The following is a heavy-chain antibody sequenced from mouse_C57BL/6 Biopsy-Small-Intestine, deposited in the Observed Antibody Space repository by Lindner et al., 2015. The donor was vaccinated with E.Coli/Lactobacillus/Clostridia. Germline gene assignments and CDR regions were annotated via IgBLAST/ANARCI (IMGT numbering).Heavy chain of an antibody. D-gene: IGHD4-1*01. Sequence: VQLQESGAELVKPGAPVRLSCNTSGYTFTEFTVHWVKQKSGRGLEWIGWFYPKSLSVKYDEKFKDKATLTADKSSSTVYLELSGLTSEDSAVYFCARHAVDGTYFDSWGQGTILTVSS. CDR3: ARHAVDGTYFDS. CDR1: GYTFTEFT. CDR2: FYPKSLSV. J-gene: IGHJ2*01. V-gene: IGHV1-62-2*01.